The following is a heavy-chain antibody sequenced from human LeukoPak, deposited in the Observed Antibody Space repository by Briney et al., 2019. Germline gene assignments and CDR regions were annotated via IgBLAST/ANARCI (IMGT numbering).Heavy chain of an antibody. CDR3: ARGDRVWHF. CDR1: GYTFTSYD. V-gene: IGHV1-2*02. CDR2: MNPNRGGT. J-gene: IGHJ4*02. Sequence: ASVKVSRKASGYTFTSYDINWVRQATGQGLEWMGWMNPNRGGTNYAQKFQGRVALTRDTSIRTAYMELTSLRSDDTAVYFCARGDRVWHFWGQGTLVTVSS.